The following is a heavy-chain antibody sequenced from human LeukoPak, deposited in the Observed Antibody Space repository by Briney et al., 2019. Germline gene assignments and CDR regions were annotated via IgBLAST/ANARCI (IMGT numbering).Heavy chain of an antibody. D-gene: IGHD3-22*01. CDR3: ARSDYYDSSGYYWNY. CDR1: GGSISSGGYY. Sequence: SETLSLTCTVSGGSISSGGYYWSWIRQHPGKGLEWIGYIYYSGSTYYNPSLKSRVTISVDTSKNQFSLKLSSVTAADTAVYYCARSDYYDSSGYYWNYWGQGTLVTVSS. V-gene: IGHV4-31*03. J-gene: IGHJ4*02. CDR2: IYYSGST.